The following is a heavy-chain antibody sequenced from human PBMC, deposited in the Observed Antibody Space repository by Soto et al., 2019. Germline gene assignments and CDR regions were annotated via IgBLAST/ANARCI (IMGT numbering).Heavy chain of an antibody. CDR2: ISFDGRNK. V-gene: IGHV3-30*18. CDR1: GFIFSTYG. Sequence: QVQLVESGGGVVQPGRSLRLSCAASGFIFSTYGMHWVRQAPGKGLEWVAVISFDGRNKYYADSVRGRFTISRDNSKNTLHLQMNSLRGEDTAVYYCAKDTATAITSYYFCGMDVWGQGTTVTVSS. CDR3: AKDTATAITSYYFCGMDV. D-gene: IGHD5-12*01. J-gene: IGHJ6*02.